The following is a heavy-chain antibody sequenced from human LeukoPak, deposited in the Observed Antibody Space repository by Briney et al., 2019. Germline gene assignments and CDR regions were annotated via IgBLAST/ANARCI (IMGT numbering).Heavy chain of an antibody. D-gene: IGHD6-13*01. J-gene: IGHJ4*02. V-gene: IGHV1-2*02. CDR2: INPNSGGT. CDR1: GYSFTDYY. CDR3: ARVGSEAAKDY. Sequence: ASVKVSCKTSGYSFTDYYMHWVRQAPGQGLEWMGWINPNSGGTSFAQKFQGRVTMTRDTSISTAYMELCRLRSDDTAVYYCARVGSEAAKDYWGQGTLVTVSS.